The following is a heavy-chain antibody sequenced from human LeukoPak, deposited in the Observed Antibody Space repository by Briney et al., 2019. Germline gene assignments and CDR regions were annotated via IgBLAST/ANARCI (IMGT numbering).Heavy chain of an antibody. CDR2: TYYKSKWYD. CDR3: ARGSEMATGYDAFDI. CDR1: GDSVSSNSSA. V-gene: IGHV6-1*01. D-gene: IGHD5-24*01. Sequence: SQTLSLTCAISGDSVSSNSSAWNWIRQSPSRGLEWLGSTYYKSKWYDDYAVSVKSRITINPDTSKNQFSLQLNSVTPEDTAVYYCARGSEMATGYDAFDIWGQGTMVTVSS. J-gene: IGHJ3*02.